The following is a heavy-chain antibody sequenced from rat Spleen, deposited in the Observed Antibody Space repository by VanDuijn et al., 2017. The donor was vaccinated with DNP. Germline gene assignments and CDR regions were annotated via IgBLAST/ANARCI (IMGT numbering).Heavy chain of an antibody. CDR2: ISYDGSTI. CDR3: VRHSAAVYALDA. D-gene: IGHD1-11*01. CDR1: GFTFSDYN. J-gene: IGHJ4*01. Sequence: EVQLVESGGGFVQPGRSLKLSCAASGFTFSDYNMAWVRQAPKKGLEWVATISYDGSTIYYRDSVKGRFTISRDNAKSTLYLQMDSLRSEDTATYYCVRHSAAVYALDAWGQGTSVTVSS. V-gene: IGHV5-7*01.